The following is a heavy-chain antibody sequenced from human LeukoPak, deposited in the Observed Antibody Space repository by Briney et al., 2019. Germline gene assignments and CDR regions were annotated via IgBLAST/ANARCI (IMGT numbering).Heavy chain of an antibody. D-gene: IGHD5/OR15-5a*01. CDR3: TREGGSTDAGF. Sequence: PGGSLRLSCEASGFSFSASSMNWVRQAPGKGLEWVSSIFGDGPGLYYADSVKGRSTISRDNGKNSVYLEMNSLGDDDTAVYYCTREGGSTDAGFWGQGTLVTVSS. CDR1: GFSFSASS. V-gene: IGHV3-21*06. CDR2: IFGDGPGL. J-gene: IGHJ4*02.